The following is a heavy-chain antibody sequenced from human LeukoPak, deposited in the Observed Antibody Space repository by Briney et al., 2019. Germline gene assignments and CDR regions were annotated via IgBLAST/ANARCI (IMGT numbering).Heavy chain of an antibody. J-gene: IGHJ6*02. D-gene: IGHD3-22*01. Sequence: PGGSLRLSCAASGFTFSGYGMHWVRQAPGKGLEWVAVIWYDGSNDDYADSVKGRFTISRDNSKSTLYLQMNSLRAEDTAVYYCARDRNYYDSSGPPYYYSALDVWGQGTTVTVSS. CDR2: IWYDGSND. CDR3: ARDRNYYDSSGPPYYYSALDV. V-gene: IGHV3-33*01. CDR1: GFTFSGYG.